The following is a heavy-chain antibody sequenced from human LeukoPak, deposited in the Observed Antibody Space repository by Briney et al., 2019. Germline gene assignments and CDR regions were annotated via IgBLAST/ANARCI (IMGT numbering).Heavy chain of an antibody. J-gene: IGHJ6*03. CDR1: GFTFSSYW. CDR2: IKQDGSEK. D-gene: IGHD2-15*01. Sequence: GGSLRLSCAASGFTFSSYWMSWVRQAPGKGLEWVASIKQDGSEKYYVDSVKGRFTISRDNAKNSLYLQMNSLRAEDTAVYYCARGRSGYCSGGSCWLTYYYYMDVWGKGTTVTVSS. V-gene: IGHV3-7*01. CDR3: ARGRSGYCSGGSCWLTYYYYMDV.